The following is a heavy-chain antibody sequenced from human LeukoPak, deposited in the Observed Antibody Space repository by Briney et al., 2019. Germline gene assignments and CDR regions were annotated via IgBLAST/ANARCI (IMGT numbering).Heavy chain of an antibody. CDR2: ISGSGGST. V-gene: IGHV3-23*01. CDR3: AKDGPRGYSSGWYPY. CDR1: GFTFSGYA. D-gene: IGHD6-19*01. J-gene: IGHJ4*02. Sequence: GGSLRLSCAASGFTFSGYAMSWVRQAPGKGLEWVAAISGSGGSTYNADSAKGQVTISRDSAKNTQYLQMNSLRAEDTAVYYCAKDGPRGYSSGWYPYWGQGTLVTVSS.